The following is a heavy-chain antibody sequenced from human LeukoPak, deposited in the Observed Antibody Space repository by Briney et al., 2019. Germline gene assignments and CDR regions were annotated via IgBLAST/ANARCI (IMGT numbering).Heavy chain of an antibody. Sequence: GGSLRLSCVASGFTFSTYAMTWVRQAPGKGLEWVSVISGSGRSGTNYADSVKGRFTISRGNSKNTLYLQMNSLRVEDMAIYYCAKAPGGGNWNWGQGTLVTVSS. CDR1: GFTFSTYA. CDR2: ISGSGRSGT. V-gene: IGHV3-23*01. D-gene: IGHD1-20*01. J-gene: IGHJ4*02. CDR3: AKAPGGGNWN.